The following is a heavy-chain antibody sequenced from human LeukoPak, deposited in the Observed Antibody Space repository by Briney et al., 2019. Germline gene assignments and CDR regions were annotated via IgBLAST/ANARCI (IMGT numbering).Heavy chain of an antibody. CDR3: ARDGTFAMIVGLDY. V-gene: IGHV3-33*01. D-gene: IGHD3-22*01. J-gene: IGHJ4*02. Sequence: GGSLRLSCAASGFTFSSYGMHWVRQAPGKGLEWVAIIWYDGNNKYYGDSVKGRFTISRDNSKNTLYLQMNSLRGEDTAVYYCARDGTFAMIVGLDYWSQGTLVTVSS. CDR2: IWYDGNNK. CDR1: GFTFSSYG.